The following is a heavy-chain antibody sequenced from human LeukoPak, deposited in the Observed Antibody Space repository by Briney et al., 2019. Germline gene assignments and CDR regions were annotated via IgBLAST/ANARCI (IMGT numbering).Heavy chain of an antibody. CDR2: ISGSGGST. Sequence: GGSLRLSCAASGFTFSSYAMSWVRQAPGKGLEWVSAISGSGGSTYYADSVKGRFTISRDNSKNTLYLQMNSLRAEDTAVCYCAKDYFGITMIVVVTLDYWGQGTPVTVSS. CDR1: GFTFSSYA. J-gene: IGHJ4*02. V-gene: IGHV3-23*01. D-gene: IGHD3-22*01. CDR3: AKDYFGITMIVVVTLDY.